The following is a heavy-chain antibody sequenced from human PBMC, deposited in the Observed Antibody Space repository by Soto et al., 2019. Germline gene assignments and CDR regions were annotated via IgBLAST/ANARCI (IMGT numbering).Heavy chain of an antibody. V-gene: IGHV3-30*18. Sequence: GGSLRLSCAASGFTFSSYGMHWVRQAPGKGLEWVAVISYDGSNKYYADSVKGRFTISRDNSKNTLYLQMNSLRAEDTAVYYCAKDYYDSSGYYYLSGYFQHWGQGTLVTVSS. D-gene: IGHD3-22*01. CDR1: GFTFSSYG. CDR2: ISYDGSNK. CDR3: AKDYYDSSGYYYLSGYFQH. J-gene: IGHJ1*01.